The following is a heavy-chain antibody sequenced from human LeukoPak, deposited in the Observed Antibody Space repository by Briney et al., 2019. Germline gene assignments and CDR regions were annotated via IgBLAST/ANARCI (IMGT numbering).Heavy chain of an antibody. Sequence: PSETLSLTCTVSGYSISNGYFWGWIRRPPGKGLECMGTIYHSGSIYYNPSLKGRVTISVDTSKNQFSLKLNSLTAADTAVYYCARAIRTGLGIGSFDGWGQGTLVTVSS. J-gene: IGHJ4*02. V-gene: IGHV4-38-2*02. D-gene: IGHD7-27*01. CDR3: ARAIRTGLGIGSFDG. CDR1: GYSISNGYF. CDR2: IYHSGSI.